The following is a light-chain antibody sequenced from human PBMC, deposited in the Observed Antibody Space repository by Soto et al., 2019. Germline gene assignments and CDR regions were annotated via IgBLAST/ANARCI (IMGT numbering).Light chain of an antibody. Sequence: EIVMTQSPLSLPVTPGEPASISCRSSQSLLLSNGYNYLDWYLQKPGQSPQLLIYLGSSRASGVPDRFSGSGSGTDFTLKISRVEAEDVGVYYCMQSLQTPRTFGQGTKLEIK. CDR2: LGS. J-gene: IGKJ2*01. CDR1: QSLLLSNGYNY. CDR3: MQSLQTPRT. V-gene: IGKV2-28*01.